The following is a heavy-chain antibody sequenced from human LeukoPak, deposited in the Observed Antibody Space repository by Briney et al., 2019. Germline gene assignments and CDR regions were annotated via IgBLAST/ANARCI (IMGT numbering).Heavy chain of an antibody. D-gene: IGHD5-24*01. CDR1: GFTFSSYA. Sequence: GGSLRLSCAASGFTFSSYAMHWVRQAPGKGREWVAAISYDGSNKYYAESVKGRFTISRDNSKNTLYLQMNSLRAEDTAVYYCARDPARDGYNGPDYWGQGTLVTVSS. V-gene: IGHV3-30*04. CDR2: ISYDGSNK. CDR3: ARDPARDGYNGPDY. J-gene: IGHJ4*02.